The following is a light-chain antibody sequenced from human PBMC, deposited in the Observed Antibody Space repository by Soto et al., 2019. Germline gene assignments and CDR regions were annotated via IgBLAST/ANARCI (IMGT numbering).Light chain of an antibody. CDR2: DAS. CDR3: QQRSHWPT. V-gene: IGKV3-11*01. J-gene: IGKJ2*01. CDR1: QSVSSY. Sequence: EIVLTQSPATLSLSPGERATLSCRASQSVSSYLAWYQQKPGQPPRLLIFDASNRATGIPARFSGSGSGTDFTLTISSLEPEEFAVYFCQQRSHWPTFGQGTKLEIK.